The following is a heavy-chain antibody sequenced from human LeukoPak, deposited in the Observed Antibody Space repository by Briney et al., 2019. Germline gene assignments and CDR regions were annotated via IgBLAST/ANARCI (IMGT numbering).Heavy chain of an antibody. CDR2: IYHTGST. Sequence: PETLSLTCAVSGYSISSGYYWGWVRQPPGKGLEWIGTIYHTGSTHYNPSLKSRVTISVETSKNQFSLKMSSVTAADTAVYYCARHPPQYCSGTSCYDYWGQGTLVTVSS. V-gene: IGHV4-38-2*01. CDR3: ARHPPQYCSGTSCYDY. CDR1: GYSISSGYY. J-gene: IGHJ4*02. D-gene: IGHD2-2*01.